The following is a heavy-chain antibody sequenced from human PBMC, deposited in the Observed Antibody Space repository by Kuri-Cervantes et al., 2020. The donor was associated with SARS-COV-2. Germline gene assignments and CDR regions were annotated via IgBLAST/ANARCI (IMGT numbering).Heavy chain of an antibody. V-gene: IGHV1-69*13. D-gene: IGHD3-16*01. CDR2: TIPIFGSP. CDR1: GTAFSSFA. CDR3: ASRMGDLTSYTWYKWFDP. J-gene: IGHJ5*02. Sequence: PVKVSCKASGTAFSSFAINWVRQAPGQGLEWMGGTIPIFGSPIYAQKFQGRLSITADESTSSVHMELSSLSSQDTAIYYCASRMGDLTSYTWYKWFDPWGQGTLVTVAS.